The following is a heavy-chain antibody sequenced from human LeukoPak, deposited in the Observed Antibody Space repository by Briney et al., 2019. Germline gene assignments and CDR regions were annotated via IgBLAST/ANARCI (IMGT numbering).Heavy chain of an antibody. J-gene: IGHJ4*02. CDR3: AKDNPSGWLYYFDY. Sequence: GRSLRLSCAASGFTFSSYGMHWARQAPGKGLEWVAVISYDGSNRYYADSVKGRFTISRDNSKNTLYLQMNSLRAEDTAVYYCAKDNPSGWLYYFDYWGQGTLVTVSS. D-gene: IGHD6-19*01. V-gene: IGHV3-30*18. CDR2: ISYDGSNR. CDR1: GFTFSSYG.